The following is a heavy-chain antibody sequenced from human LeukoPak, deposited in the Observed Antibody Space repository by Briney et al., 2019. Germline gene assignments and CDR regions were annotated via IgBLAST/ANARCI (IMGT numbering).Heavy chain of an antibody. CDR3: AGVTTDYYDSSGFDP. V-gene: IGHV1-18*01. J-gene: IGHJ5*02. CDR2: ISAYNGNT. CDR1: GYTFTSYG. Sequence: AASVKVSCKASGYTFTSYGISWVRQAPGQGLEWMGWISAYNGNTNYAQRLQGRVTMTTDTSTSTAYMELRSLRSDDTAVYYCAGVTTDYYDSSGFDPWGQGTLVTVSS. D-gene: IGHD3-22*01.